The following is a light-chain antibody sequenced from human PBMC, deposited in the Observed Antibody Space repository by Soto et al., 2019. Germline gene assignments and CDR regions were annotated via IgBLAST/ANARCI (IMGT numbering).Light chain of an antibody. J-gene: IGKJ5*01. Sequence: DSQMTQSPSSVSASVGGSVTITCLAIQGVSDWVAWYQQKPGEAPKLLIYAASTLQSGVPSRFSGSGSGTEFTLTISSLPPEDFETYYCQQRNSSPITFGQGTRLEIK. CDR1: QGVSDW. CDR3: QQRNSSPIT. V-gene: IGKV1-12*01. CDR2: AAS.